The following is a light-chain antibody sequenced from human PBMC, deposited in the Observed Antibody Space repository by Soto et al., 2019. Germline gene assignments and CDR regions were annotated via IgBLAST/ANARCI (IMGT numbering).Light chain of an antibody. Sequence: ETVLTQSPGTLSLSAGERATLSCRASQSVNNDYLAWYQQRPGLAPRLLIFGASGRATGIPDRFSGSGSGTDFTLTISRLEPEDFAIYYCQQYGTSPLTLGGGTKVDIK. J-gene: IGKJ4*01. V-gene: IGKV3-20*01. CDR1: QSVNNDY. CDR2: GAS. CDR3: QQYGTSPLT.